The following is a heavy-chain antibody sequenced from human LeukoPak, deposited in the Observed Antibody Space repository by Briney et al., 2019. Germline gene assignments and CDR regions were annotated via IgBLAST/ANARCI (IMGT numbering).Heavy chain of an antibody. CDR3: ARVPTAVLAPLHLDS. CDR1: GYSFSNYW. CDR2: ISPGESDT. D-gene: IGHD5-18*01. Sequence: GESLKISRKGSGYSFSNYWIAWVRQMPGKGLEWMWIISPGESDTKYSPSFQGQVTISDDTSINTAFLHWTILKASDTAIYCCARVPTAVLAPLHLDSWGQGTLVTVSS. J-gene: IGHJ4*02. V-gene: IGHV5-51*01.